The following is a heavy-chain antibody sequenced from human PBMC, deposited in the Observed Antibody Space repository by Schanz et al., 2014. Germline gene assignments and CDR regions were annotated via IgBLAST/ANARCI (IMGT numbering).Heavy chain of an antibody. Sequence: EVQLVESGGGLVKPGESLRLSCAASGFIFSAYTMNWVRQAPGRGLEWVSRMIGSGSSVFYADSLKGRFTISRDNARNSLYLQLNSLRVEDSGVYFCAQTRDAFMIPIDNWGQGVRVIVSS. CDR1: GFIFSAYT. CDR3: AQTRDAFMIPIDN. J-gene: IGHJ4*02. V-gene: IGHV3-21*01. D-gene: IGHD3-16*01. CDR2: MIGSGSSV.